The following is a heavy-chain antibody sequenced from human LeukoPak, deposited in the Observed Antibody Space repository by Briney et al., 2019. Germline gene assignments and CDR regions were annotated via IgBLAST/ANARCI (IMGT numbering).Heavy chain of an antibody. CDR2: IIPIFGTA. V-gene: IGHV1-69*05. Sequence: ASVKVSCKASGGTFSSYAISWVRQAPGQGLEWMGRIIPIFGTANYAQKFQGRVTITTDESRSTAYMELSSLRSEDTAVYYCAREGVTGDAFDIWGQGTMVTVSS. D-gene: IGHD3-10*01. CDR3: AREGVTGDAFDI. CDR1: GGTFSSYA. J-gene: IGHJ3*02.